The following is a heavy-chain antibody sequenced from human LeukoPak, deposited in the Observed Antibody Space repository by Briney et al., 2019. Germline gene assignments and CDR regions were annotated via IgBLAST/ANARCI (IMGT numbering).Heavy chain of an antibody. CDR2: IYYSGST. Sequence: TSETLSLTCTVSGGSISSYYWSWIRKPPGKGLEWIGYIYYSGSTNYNPSLKSRVTISVDTSKNQFSLKLSSVTAADTAVYYCARVGHYYDSSGHPRYYFDYWGQGTLVTVSS. D-gene: IGHD3-22*01. CDR3: ARVGHYYDSSGHPRYYFDY. CDR1: GGSISSYY. V-gene: IGHV4-59*01. J-gene: IGHJ4*02.